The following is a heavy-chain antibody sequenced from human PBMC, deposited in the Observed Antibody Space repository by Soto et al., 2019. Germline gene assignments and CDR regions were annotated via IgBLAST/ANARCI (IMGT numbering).Heavy chain of an antibody. D-gene: IGHD3-3*01. Sequence: PGGSLRLSCAASGFTFSSYGMHWVRQAPGKGLEWVAVISYDGSNKYYADSVKGRFTISRDNSKNTLYLQMNSLRAEDTAVYYCAKDRGDMTIFGVVIIAYGMDVWGQGTTVTVSS. CDR2: ISYDGSNK. CDR3: AKDRGDMTIFGVVIIAYGMDV. CDR1: GFTFSSYG. J-gene: IGHJ6*02. V-gene: IGHV3-30*18.